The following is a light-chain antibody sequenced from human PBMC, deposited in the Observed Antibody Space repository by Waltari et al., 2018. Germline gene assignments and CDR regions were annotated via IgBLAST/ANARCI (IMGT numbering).Light chain of an antibody. CDR1: QGLLHSNGYNY. CDR3: MQALQTPWT. Sequence: DIVMTQSPLSLPVPPGEPASISCRSSQGLLHSNGYNYLDWYLQKPGQSPQLLIYLGSNRASGVPDRFSGSGSGTDFTLKISRVEAEDVGVYYCMQALQTPWTFGQGTKVEIK. J-gene: IGKJ1*01. V-gene: IGKV2-28*01. CDR2: LGS.